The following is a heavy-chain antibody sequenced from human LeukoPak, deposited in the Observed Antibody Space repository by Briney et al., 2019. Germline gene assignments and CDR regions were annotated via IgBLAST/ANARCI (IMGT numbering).Heavy chain of an antibody. J-gene: IGHJ4*02. CDR3: ARGGSVSYYFDY. CDR1: GFTFSTYE. D-gene: IGHD1-26*01. V-gene: IGHV3-48*03. Sequence: PGGSLRLSCAASGFTFSTYEMNWVRQAPGKGLEWVSYITTSGNSIYYADSVKGRFTISRDNTKNSLYPQMNSLRAEDTAVYYCARGGSVSYYFDYWGQGTLVTVSS. CDR2: ITTSGNSI.